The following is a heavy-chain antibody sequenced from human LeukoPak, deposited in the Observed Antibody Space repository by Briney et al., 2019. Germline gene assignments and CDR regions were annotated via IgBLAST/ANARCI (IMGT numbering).Heavy chain of an antibody. CDR3: ARDMVVTLIPRRIDY. Sequence: GGSLRLSCAASGFTFSSYGIHWVRQAPGKGLEWVSSISSSSSYIYYADSVKGRFTISRDNAKNSLYLQMNSLRVEDTAVYYCARDMVVTLIPRRIDYWGQGTLVTVSS. J-gene: IGHJ4*02. CDR1: GFTFSSYG. D-gene: IGHD2-21*02. V-gene: IGHV3-21*01. CDR2: ISSSSSYI.